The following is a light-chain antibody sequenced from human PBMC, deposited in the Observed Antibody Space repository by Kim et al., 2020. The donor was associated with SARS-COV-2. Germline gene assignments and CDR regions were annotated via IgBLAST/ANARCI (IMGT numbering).Light chain of an antibody. CDR2: GKN. V-gene: IGLV3-19*01. CDR3: NSRDSNANVV. J-gene: IGLJ2*01. Sequence: SSELTQDPAVSVALGQTVRITCQGDSLRSYYATWYQQKPGQAPILVIYGKNNRPSGIPDRFSGSSSGNTASLTINGTQAGDEADYYCNSRDSNANVVFGG. CDR1: SLRSYY.